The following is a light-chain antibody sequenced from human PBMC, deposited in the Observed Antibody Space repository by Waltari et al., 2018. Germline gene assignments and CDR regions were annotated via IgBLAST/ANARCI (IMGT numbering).Light chain of an antibody. CDR3: QSADSSGTVV. J-gene: IGLJ2*01. V-gene: IGLV3-25*03. CDR1: ALPKQY. CDR2: KNS. Sequence: SYELTQPPSVSVSPGQTARLTCSGDALPKQYAYWYQQKPGQAPVLVIYKNSGRPSGIPERFSGSSSGTTVTLTISGVQAEDEADYYCQSADSSGTVVFGGGTKLTVL.